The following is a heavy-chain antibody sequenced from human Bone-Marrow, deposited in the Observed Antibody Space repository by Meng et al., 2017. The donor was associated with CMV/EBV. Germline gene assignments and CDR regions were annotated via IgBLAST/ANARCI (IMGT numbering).Heavy chain of an antibody. V-gene: IGHV1-18*01. CDR2: ISAYNGNT. CDR1: GYTFTSYG. D-gene: IGHD1-26*01. CDR3: GSPGGTWEPHPYYYYYGMDV. Sequence: ASVKVSCKASGYTFTSYGISWVRQAPGQGLEWMGWISAYNGNTNYAQKLQGRVTMTTDTTTSTAYMELRSLRSDDTAVYYCGSPGGTWEPHPYYYYYGMDVWGQGTTVTVSS. J-gene: IGHJ6*02.